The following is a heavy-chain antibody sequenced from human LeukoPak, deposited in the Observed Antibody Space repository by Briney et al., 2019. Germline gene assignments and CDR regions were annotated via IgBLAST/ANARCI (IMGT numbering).Heavy chain of an antibody. CDR3: ARRDWYFDL. J-gene: IGHJ2*01. Sequence: GGSLRLSCAASGFTFRDYYMSWVRQASGKGLEWVAYISSSTTTIYYADSVRGRFTISRDNAKNALYLQMNSLRAEDTAVYYCARRDWYFDLWGRGTLVTVSS. V-gene: IGHV3-11*04. CDR2: ISSSTTTI. CDR1: GFTFRDYY.